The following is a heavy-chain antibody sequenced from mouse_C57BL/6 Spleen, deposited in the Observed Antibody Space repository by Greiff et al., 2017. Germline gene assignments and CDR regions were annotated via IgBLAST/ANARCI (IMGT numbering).Heavy chain of an antibody. J-gene: IGHJ2*01. CDR3: ARWDGYYPFDY. D-gene: IGHD2-3*01. CDR2: IDPSDSYT. Sequence: QVQLQQPGAELVMPGASVKLSCKASGYTFTSYWMHWVKQRPGQGLEWIGEIDPSDSYTNYNQKFKGKSTLTVDKSSSTAYMQLSSLTSEDSAVYYCARWDGYYPFDYWGQGTTLTVSS. CDR1: GYTFTSYW. V-gene: IGHV1-69*01.